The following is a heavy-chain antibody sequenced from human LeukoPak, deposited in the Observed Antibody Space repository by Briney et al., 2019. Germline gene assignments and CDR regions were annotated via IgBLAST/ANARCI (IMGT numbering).Heavy chain of an antibody. D-gene: IGHD1-26*01. J-gene: IGHJ5*02. Sequence: GGSLRLSCAASGFTVSSYYMSWVRQAPGKGLEWVSIIYSGGSTYYADSVKGRFTISRDNSKNTLYLQMNSLRAEDTAVYYCARDREGKYNWFDPWGQGTLVTVSS. CDR3: ARDREGKYNWFDP. V-gene: IGHV3-53*01. CDR2: IYSGGST. CDR1: GFTVSSYY.